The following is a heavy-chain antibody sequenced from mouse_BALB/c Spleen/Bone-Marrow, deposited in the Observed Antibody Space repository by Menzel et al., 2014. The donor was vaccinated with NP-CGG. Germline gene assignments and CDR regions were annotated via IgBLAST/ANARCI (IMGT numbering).Heavy chain of an antibody. CDR2: IWGGGNT. Sequence: VQLVESGPGLVAPSQSLSITCTVSGFSLSRYSVHWVRQPPGEGLEWLGVIWGGGNTDYNSALKSRLSITKDNSKSQVFLKMNSLQTDDTGMYYCARFITTGTMDCWGQGTSVTVSS. CDR3: ARFITTGTMDC. J-gene: IGHJ4*01. D-gene: IGHD1-1*01. CDR1: GFSLSRYS. V-gene: IGHV2-6-4*01.